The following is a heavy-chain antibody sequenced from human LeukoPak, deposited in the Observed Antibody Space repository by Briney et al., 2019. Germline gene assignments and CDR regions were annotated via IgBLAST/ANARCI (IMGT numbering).Heavy chain of an antibody. Sequence: ASVKVPCKASGYTFTDYYMHRVRQAPGQRLEWMGWINPNSGATKYAQKFQGRVTMTRDTSISTAYMELSRLTSDDTAVYYCARGEYVISGYRNDAFDIWGQGTMVTVSS. CDR1: GYTFTDYY. V-gene: IGHV1-2*02. J-gene: IGHJ3*02. CDR2: INPNSGAT. CDR3: ARGEYVISGYRNDAFDI. D-gene: IGHD3-22*01.